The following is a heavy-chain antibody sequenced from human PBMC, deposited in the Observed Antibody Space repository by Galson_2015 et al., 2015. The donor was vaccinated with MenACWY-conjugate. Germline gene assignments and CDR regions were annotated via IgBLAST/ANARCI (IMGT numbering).Heavy chain of an antibody. J-gene: IGHJ4*02. V-gene: IGHV3-30*18. D-gene: IGHD6-6*01. CDR1: GFTFSSYG. CDR3: AKDRAKSIAVYYFDY. Sequence: SLRLSCAASGFTFSSYGMHWVRQAPGKGLEWVAVISYDGSNKYYADSVKGRFTISRDNSKNTLYLQMNSLRAEDTAVYYCAKDRAKSIAVYYFDYWGQGTLVTVSS. CDR2: ISYDGSNK.